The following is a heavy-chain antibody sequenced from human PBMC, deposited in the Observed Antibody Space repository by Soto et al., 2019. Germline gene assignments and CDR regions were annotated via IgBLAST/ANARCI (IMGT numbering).Heavy chain of an antibody. V-gene: IGHV4-61*01. CDR3: ARAWKQPWVGMDV. D-gene: IGHD6-13*01. Sequence: QVQLQESGPRLVKPSETLSLTCTVSGDSVSSNSYYWSWIRQPPGKGLEFIGYIYYSGSTNYNPSLKSRVTISLDTSKNQFSLRLSSVTAADTAVYYCARAWKQPWVGMDVWGPGTTVTVSS. CDR1: GDSVSSNSYY. J-gene: IGHJ6*02. CDR2: IYYSGST.